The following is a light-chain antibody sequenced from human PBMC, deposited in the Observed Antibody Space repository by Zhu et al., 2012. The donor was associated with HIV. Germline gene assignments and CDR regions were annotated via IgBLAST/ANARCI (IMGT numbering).Light chain of an antibody. CDR3: QHYGSSLLT. J-gene: IGKJ4*01. CDR2: DAS. V-gene: IGKV3D-11*03. Sequence: EIVLTQSPATLSLSPGEGATLSCRASQSVGSNLAWYQQKPGQAPRLFIYDASNRASGIPARFTGSGSGTDFTLTISSLEPEDFAVYYCQHYGSSLLTFGGGTKVEIK. CDR1: QSVGSN.